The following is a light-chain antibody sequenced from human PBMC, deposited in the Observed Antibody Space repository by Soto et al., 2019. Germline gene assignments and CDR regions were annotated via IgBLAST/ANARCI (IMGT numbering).Light chain of an antibody. CDR3: QQYNSYALS. Sequence: DIQMTQSPSTLSASVGGRITITCRASQSISSWLAWYQQKPGKAPKLLIYKASSLESGVQSRFSGSRSGTEFTLTISSLQPDDFATYYCQQYNSYALSFGGGTKVEIK. CDR1: QSISSW. CDR2: KAS. J-gene: IGKJ4*01. V-gene: IGKV1-5*03.